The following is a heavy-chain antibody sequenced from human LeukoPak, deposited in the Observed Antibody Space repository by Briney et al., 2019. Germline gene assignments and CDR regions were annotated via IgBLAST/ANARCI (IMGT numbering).Heavy chain of an antibody. CDR1: GGSFSGYY. J-gene: IGHJ5*02. D-gene: IGHD1-14*01. CDR2: INHSGST. Sequence: SETLSLTCAVSGGSFSGYYLSWIRQPPGKGLEWIGEINHSGSTKYNPSLKSRVTISVDTSKNQFSLKLSSVTAADTAVYYCARGQPGAHWFDPWGQGTLVTVSS. CDR3: ARGQPGAHWFDP. V-gene: IGHV4-34*01.